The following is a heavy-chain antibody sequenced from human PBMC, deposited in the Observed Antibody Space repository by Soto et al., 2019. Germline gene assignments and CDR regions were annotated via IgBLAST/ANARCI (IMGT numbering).Heavy chain of an antibody. CDR1: GGSVSSSSYY. CDR3: AGRRAGDYYFDS. CDR2: IYYTGST. J-gene: IGHJ4*02. Sequence: PSETLSLTCTVSGGSVSSSSYYWGWIRQPPGKWLEWIGIIYYTGSTSYSPSLKSRVTISVDTSKTQFSLNLKSVTAADTAVYYCAGRRAGDYYFDSWGQGTLVTVSS. V-gene: IGHV4-39*01. D-gene: IGHD1-26*01.